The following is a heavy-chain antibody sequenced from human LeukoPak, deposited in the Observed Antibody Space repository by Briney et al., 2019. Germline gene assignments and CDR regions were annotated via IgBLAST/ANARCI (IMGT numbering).Heavy chain of an antibody. CDR3: ARDTSGSYRLDY. CDR1: GGSVSSDSW. D-gene: IGHD1-26*01. V-gene: IGHV4-4*02. J-gene: IGHJ4*02. Sequence: PSETLSLTCAVSGGSVSSDSWWTWVRQPPGKGLEWIGEIYHTGRTNYDPSLKSRVTISVDKSKNQFSLKLSSVTAADTAVYYCARDTSGSYRLDYWGQGTLVTVSS. CDR2: IYHTGRT.